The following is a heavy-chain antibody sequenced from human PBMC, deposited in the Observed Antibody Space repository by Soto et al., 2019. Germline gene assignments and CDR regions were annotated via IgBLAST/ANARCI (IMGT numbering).Heavy chain of an antibody. CDR1: AGSITTSY. J-gene: IGHJ5*02. CDR2: ISYRGST. Sequence: SETLSLTCTVSAGSITTSYWSWSRQPLGKALEWIGYISYRGSTNYNPSLKSRLTISIDTSKSQISRKLTSMTTADTAVYYCASSGIVGREVNTWFDPWGQGTLVTVSS. V-gene: IGHV4-59*01. CDR3: ASSGIVGREVNTWFDP. D-gene: IGHD3-22*01.